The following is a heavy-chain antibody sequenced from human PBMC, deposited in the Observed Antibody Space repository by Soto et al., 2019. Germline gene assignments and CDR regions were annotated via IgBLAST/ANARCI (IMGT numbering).Heavy chain of an antibody. CDR3: VRHNFGALANFDF. V-gene: IGHV5-51*01. J-gene: IGHJ4*02. Sequence: ESLKISCKAIGYTFTNYWIGWVRQTPGKGLEWMGIIFPGDSDTRYNPSFEGQVTVSADESISTAYLQWNTLKHSDNAMYYCVRHNFGALANFDFWGQGTLVTVS. D-gene: IGHD3-16*01. CDR1: GYTFTNYW. CDR2: IFPGDSDT.